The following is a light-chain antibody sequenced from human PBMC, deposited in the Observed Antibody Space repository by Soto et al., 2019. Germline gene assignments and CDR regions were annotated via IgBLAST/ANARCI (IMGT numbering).Light chain of an antibody. CDR2: AAS. CDR1: QSVSTH. V-gene: IGKV3-15*01. Sequence: EGAMTQSPVNLSVSPGERATRSCSASQSVSTHLAWYQQKPGQAPKLLIYAASTRVTGISARFSGSGSGTEFSLTISSLQSEDFGIYYCLQYNDWPVYTLGPGTNLEV. CDR3: LQYNDWPVYT. J-gene: IGKJ2*01.